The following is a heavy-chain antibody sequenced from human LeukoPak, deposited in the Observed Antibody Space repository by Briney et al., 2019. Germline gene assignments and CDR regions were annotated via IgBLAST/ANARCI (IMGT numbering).Heavy chain of an antibody. CDR2: IYHSGNT. Sequence: SETLSLTCTVSGYSISSGYYWGWIRQPPGKGLEWIGSIYHSGNTYYKPSLKSRVTMSVDTSKNQFSLKLSSVTAADTAVYYCARQTCRAASCYDMDVWGKGTTVTISS. CDR3: ARQTCRAASCYDMDV. D-gene: IGHD2-15*01. CDR1: GYSISSGYY. J-gene: IGHJ6*03. V-gene: IGHV4-38-2*02.